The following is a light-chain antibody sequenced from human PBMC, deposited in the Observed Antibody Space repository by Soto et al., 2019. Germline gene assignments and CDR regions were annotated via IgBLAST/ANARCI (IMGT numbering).Light chain of an antibody. CDR1: QSISTW. CDR3: QQYNYYSD. V-gene: IGKV1-5*03. Sequence: DIQMTQSPSTLSASVGDRVTITCRASQSISTWLAWYQQKPGKAPKLLIYQASTLENGVPSRFSGSGSGTEFTLTISSLQPDDFATYYCQQYNYYSDFGGGTKVELK. J-gene: IGKJ4*01. CDR2: QAS.